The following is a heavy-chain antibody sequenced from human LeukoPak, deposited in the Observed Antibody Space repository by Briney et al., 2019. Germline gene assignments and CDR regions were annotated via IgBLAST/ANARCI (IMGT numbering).Heavy chain of an antibody. CDR3: ARDGPDYGDYRGVDY. Sequence: SETLSLTCTVSGGSISSSSYYWGWIRQPPGKGLEWIGSIYYSGSTYYNPSLKSRVTISVDTSKNQFSLKLSSVTAADTAVYYCARDGPDYGDYRGVDYWGQGTLVTVSS. CDR1: GGSISSSSYY. CDR2: IYYSGST. J-gene: IGHJ4*02. V-gene: IGHV4-39*07. D-gene: IGHD4-17*01.